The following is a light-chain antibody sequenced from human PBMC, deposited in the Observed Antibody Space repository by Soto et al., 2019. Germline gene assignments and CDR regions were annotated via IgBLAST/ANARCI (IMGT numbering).Light chain of an antibody. Sequence: DIPMTQSPSSLSASVGDRVTITCRASQSSSSYLNWYQQKPEKAPKLLIYAASSLPSGVPSRFIGSGSGTDFTLTISSLQPEDFETYYHLQRYSTPRTFGQGTKVEIK. V-gene: IGKV1-39*01. CDR1: QSSSSY. J-gene: IGKJ1*01. CDR2: AAS. CDR3: LQRYSTPRT.